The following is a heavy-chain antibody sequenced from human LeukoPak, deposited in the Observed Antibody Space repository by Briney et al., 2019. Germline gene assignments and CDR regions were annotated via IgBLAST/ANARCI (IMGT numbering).Heavy chain of an antibody. CDR1: RFTFSSYG. J-gene: IGHJ3*02. V-gene: IGHV3-30*03. D-gene: IGHD1-1*01. CDR2: ISYDGSNK. Sequence: QAGRSLRLSCAASRFTFSSYGMHWVRQAPGKGLEWVAVISYDGSNKYYADSVKGRFTISRDNSKNTLYLQMNSLRAEDTAVYYCATVGTTKSAFDIWGQGTMVTVSS. CDR3: ATVGTTKSAFDI.